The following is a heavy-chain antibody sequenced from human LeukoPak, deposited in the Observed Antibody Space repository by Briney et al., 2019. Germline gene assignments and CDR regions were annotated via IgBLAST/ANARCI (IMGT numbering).Heavy chain of an antibody. D-gene: IGHD5-24*01. J-gene: IGHJ4*02. CDR3: AREMATGSDNWGYFDY. Sequence: GGSLRLSCAASGFTFSSYSMNWVRQAPGKGLEWVSSISSSSSYIYYADSVKGRFTISRDNAKNSLYLQMNSLRAEDTAVYYCAREMATGSDNWGYFDYWDQGTLVTVSS. V-gene: IGHV3-21*01. CDR2: ISSSSSYI. CDR1: GFTFSSYS.